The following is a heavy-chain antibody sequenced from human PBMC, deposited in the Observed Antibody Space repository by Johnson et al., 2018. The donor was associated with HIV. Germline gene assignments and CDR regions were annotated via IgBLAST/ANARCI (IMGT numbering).Heavy chain of an antibody. CDR1: RFTFSSYA. J-gene: IGHJ3*02. CDR3: ARSSGYYGTDAFDI. CDR2: ISYDGSNK. Sequence: QVQLVESGGGVVQPGRSLRLSCAASRFTFSSYAMHWVRQAPGKGLEWVAVISYDGSNKYYADSVKGRFTISRDNSKNTLYLQMNSLRPEDTAVYYCARSSGYYGTDAFDIWGQGTMVTVSS. V-gene: IGHV3-30-3*01. D-gene: IGHD3-22*01.